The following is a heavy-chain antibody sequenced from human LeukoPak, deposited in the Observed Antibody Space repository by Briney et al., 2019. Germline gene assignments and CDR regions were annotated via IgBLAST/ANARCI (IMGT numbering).Heavy chain of an antibody. Sequence: PGGSLRLSCAASGLIVSSDYLAWVRQAPGKGLEWISVIYGGGATYYADSVRGRFTISRDNSKNELSLQMNSLRVEDTAVYHCVRLLPASRHYFDYWGQGTLFTVSS. CDR3: VRLLPASRHYFDY. CDR1: GLIVSSDY. J-gene: IGHJ4*02. V-gene: IGHV3-53*01. D-gene: IGHD6-6*01. CDR2: IYGGGAT.